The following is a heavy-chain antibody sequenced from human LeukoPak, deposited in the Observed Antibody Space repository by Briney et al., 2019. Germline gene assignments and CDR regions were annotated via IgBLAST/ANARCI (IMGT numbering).Heavy chain of an antibody. Sequence: PGGSLRLSCAASGFTFSSYSMNWVRQAPGKGLEWVSSISSSSSYIYYADSVKGRFTISRDNAKNSPYLQMNSLRAEDTAVYYCAKGYCSSTSCYGLVDYWGQGTLVTVSS. CDR1: GFTFSSYS. V-gene: IGHV3-21*01. CDR3: AKGYCSSTSCYGLVDY. CDR2: ISSSSSYI. J-gene: IGHJ4*02. D-gene: IGHD2-2*01.